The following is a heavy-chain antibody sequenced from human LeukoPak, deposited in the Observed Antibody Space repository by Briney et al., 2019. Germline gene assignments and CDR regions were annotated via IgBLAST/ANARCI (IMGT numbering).Heavy chain of an antibody. V-gene: IGHV1-46*01. J-gene: IGHJ3*02. Sequence: GASVKVSCKASGYTFTSYYMHWVRQAPGQGLEWMGIINPSGGSTSYAQKFQGRVTMTRDTSTSTVYMELSRLRSDDTAVYYCARSPLPSWSGPKEDAFDIWGQGTMVTVSS. CDR2: INPSGGST. D-gene: IGHD3-3*01. CDR1: GYTFTSYY. CDR3: ARSPLPSWSGPKEDAFDI.